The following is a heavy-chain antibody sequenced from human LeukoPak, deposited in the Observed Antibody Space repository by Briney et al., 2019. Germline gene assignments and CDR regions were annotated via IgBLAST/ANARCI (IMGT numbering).Heavy chain of an antibody. D-gene: IGHD5-18*01. CDR2: MNPNSGNT. CDR3: ARRDGYSYGYDFDY. V-gene: IGHV1-8*03. J-gene: IGHJ4*02. CDR1: GYTFTSYD. Sequence: ASVKVSCKASGYTFTSYDINWVRQATGQGLEWMGWMNPNSGNTGYAQKFQGRVTITRNTSISPAYMELSSLRSEDTAVYYCARRDGYSYGYDFDYWGQGTLVTVSS.